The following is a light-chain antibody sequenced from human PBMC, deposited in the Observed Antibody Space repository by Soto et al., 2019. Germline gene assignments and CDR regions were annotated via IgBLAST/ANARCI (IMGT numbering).Light chain of an antibody. V-gene: IGLV2-14*01. CDR1: SSDVGGYNY. Sequence: QSVLTQPASVSGSPGQSITISCTGTSSDVGGYNYVSWYQQHPGKAPKLMIYDVSNRPSGVSNRFSGSKAGNTDSLTISGLQAEDEADYYCSSYTSSSTSVFGTGTKLTVL. J-gene: IGLJ1*01. CDR2: DVS. CDR3: SSYTSSSTSV.